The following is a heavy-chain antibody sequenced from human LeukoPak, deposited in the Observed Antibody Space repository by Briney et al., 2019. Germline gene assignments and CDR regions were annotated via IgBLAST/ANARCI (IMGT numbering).Heavy chain of an antibody. Sequence: GGSLRLSCAASGFTFSSYGMNWVRQAPGKGLEWVSYISSSGSTIYYAASGKGRFNISRDNAKNSLYLQMNSLRAEDMALYYCAKANNENWFDPWGQGTLVTVSS. CDR1: GFTFSSYG. V-gene: IGHV3-48*04. D-gene: IGHD1-1*01. CDR2: ISSSGSTI. J-gene: IGHJ5*02. CDR3: AKANNENWFDP.